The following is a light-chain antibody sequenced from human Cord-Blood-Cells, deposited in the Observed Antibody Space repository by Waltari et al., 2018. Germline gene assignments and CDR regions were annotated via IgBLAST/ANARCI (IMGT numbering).Light chain of an antibody. CDR1: SSDVGSYNL. CDR3: CSYAGSSTWV. J-gene: IGLJ2*01. V-gene: IGLV2-23*01. CDR2: EGS. Sequence: QSALTQPASVSGSPGQSFTISCPGTSSDVGSYNLVSWYQQHPGKAHKLMIYEGSKRPSGVSNRFSGSKSGNTASLTISGLQAEDEADYYCCSYAGSSTWVFGGGTKLTVL.